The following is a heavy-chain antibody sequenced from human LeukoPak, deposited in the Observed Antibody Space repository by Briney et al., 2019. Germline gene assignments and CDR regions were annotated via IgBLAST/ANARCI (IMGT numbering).Heavy chain of an antibody. D-gene: IGHD4-23*01. CDR1: GGSISSYY. CDR3: ASVGWTTMGFDD. Sequence: SETLSLTCTVSGGSISSYYWSWIRQPPGKGLEWIGYIYYSGSTNYNPSLKSRGSISVDTSKNQFSLKLSSVTAADTPVYYCASVGWTTMGFDDCSQRTLVTVSS. J-gene: IGHJ4*02. CDR2: IYYSGST. V-gene: IGHV4-59*01.